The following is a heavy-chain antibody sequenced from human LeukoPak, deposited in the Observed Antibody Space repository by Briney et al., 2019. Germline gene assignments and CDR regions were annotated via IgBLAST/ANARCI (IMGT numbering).Heavy chain of an antibody. Sequence: GGSLRLSCAPSGFAVSNNYMTWVRQAPGKGLEWVSVIYKDGSTYYADSVKGRFTISRDNSKNTVYLQMNSLRAEDTAVYYCARGYCSGRSCYMWYSDYWGQGTLVTVSS. D-gene: IGHD2-15*01. CDR3: ARGYCSGRSCYMWYSDY. V-gene: IGHV3-53*01. CDR1: GFAVSNNY. J-gene: IGHJ4*02. CDR2: IYKDGST.